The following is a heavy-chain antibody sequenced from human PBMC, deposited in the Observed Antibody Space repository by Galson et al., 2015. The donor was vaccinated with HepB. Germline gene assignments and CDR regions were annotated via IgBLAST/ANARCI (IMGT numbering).Heavy chain of an antibody. Sequence: SVKVSCKASGYTFTAYYLHWVRQAPGQGLEWMGRINPHTSDTNYAQPFQGRVTMTRDTSISTAYMKLSKLSSDDTVVYYCTKEGSSNDFDFWGQGTLVTVSS. CDR3: TKEGSSNDFDF. CDR1: GYTFTAYY. D-gene: IGHD6-13*01. J-gene: IGHJ4*02. V-gene: IGHV1-2*05. CDR2: INPHTSDT.